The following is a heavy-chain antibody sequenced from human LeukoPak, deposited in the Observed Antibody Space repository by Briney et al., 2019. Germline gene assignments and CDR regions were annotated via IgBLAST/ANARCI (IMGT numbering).Heavy chain of an antibody. CDR3: ARVGDYENSGSQPFDY. V-gene: IGHV3-33*01. Sequence: GGSLRLSCAASGFIFSSFGMHWVRQAPGKGLEGVAVICHDGSYKYYLDSVKGRFTISRDNAKNTLYLQMNNLRVEDTAVYYCARVGDYENSGSQPFDYWGQGTLVTVSS. CDR1: GFIFSSFG. CDR2: ICHDGSYK. J-gene: IGHJ4*02. D-gene: IGHD3-22*01.